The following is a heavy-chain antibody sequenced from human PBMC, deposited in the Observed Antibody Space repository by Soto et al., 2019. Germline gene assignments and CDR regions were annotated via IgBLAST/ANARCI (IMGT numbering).Heavy chain of an antibody. Sequence: GGSLRLSCAASGFTFSSYSMNWVRQAPGKGLEWVSYISSSSSTIYYADSVKGRFTISRDNAKNSLYLQMNSLRAEDTAVYYCARVRRGYCSSTSCYYYMDVWGKGTTVTV. CDR3: ARVRRGYCSSTSCYYYMDV. V-gene: IGHV3-48*01. CDR2: ISSSSSTI. D-gene: IGHD2-2*01. J-gene: IGHJ6*03. CDR1: GFTFSSYS.